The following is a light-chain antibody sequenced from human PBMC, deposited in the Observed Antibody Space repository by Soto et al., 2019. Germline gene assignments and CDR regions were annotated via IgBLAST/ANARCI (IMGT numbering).Light chain of an antibody. CDR1: QSISTY. Sequence: DIQMTQSPSSLSASVGDRVTITCRASQSISTYLIWYQQKPGKAPKRLIYAASNLQSGVPSRISGSGAGTDFTLTISSLQPDDFATYYCQQSYSIPRTVGQGPKLEIK. CDR3: QQSYSIPRT. CDR2: AAS. V-gene: IGKV1-39*01. J-gene: IGKJ2*01.